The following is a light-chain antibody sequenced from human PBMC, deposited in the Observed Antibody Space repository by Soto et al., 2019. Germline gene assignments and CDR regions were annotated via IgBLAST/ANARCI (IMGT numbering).Light chain of an antibody. J-gene: IGKJ2*01. Sequence: DIQMTQSPSSLSASVGDRVTITCRASQSTSSYLNWYQQKPGKAPKLLIYAASGLQSGVPSRFSGSGSGTDFSLTISSLQLEDVAIYYCQQSSITPYTFGQGTKLEIK. CDR2: AAS. V-gene: IGKV1-39*01. CDR3: QQSSITPYT. CDR1: QSTSSY.